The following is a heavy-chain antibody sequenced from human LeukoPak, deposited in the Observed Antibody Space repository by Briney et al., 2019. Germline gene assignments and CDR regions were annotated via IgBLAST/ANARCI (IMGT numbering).Heavy chain of an antibody. CDR3: AKELTSEGYFAY. D-gene: IGHD3-9*01. Sequence: GGSLRLSCAASGFTIRNYAMSWVRQGPGKGVEGVSAISTNGRGTYYADSVKGQFTISRDNSKNTVYLQMNSLRAEDTATYYCAKELTSEGYFAYGGEATLVTVPS. CDR1: GFTIRNYA. V-gene: IGHV3-23*01. CDR2: ISTNGRGT. J-gene: IGHJ4*02.